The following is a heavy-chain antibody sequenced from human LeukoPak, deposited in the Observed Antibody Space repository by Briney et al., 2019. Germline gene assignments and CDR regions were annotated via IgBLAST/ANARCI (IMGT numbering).Heavy chain of an antibody. CDR2: ISSSSYI. J-gene: IGHJ4*02. V-gene: IGHV3-21*01. D-gene: IGHD6-19*01. Sequence: GSLRLSCAASGFTFSSYSMNWVRQAPGKGLEWVSSISSSSYIYYADSVKGRFTISRDNAKNSLYLQMNSLRAEDTAVYYCARVGSSGWYREDYWGQGTLVTVSS. CDR1: GFTFSSYS. CDR3: ARVGSSGWYREDY.